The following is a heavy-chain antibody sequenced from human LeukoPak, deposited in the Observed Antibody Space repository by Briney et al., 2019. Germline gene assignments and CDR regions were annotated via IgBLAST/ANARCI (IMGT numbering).Heavy chain of an antibody. V-gene: IGHV4-59*01. CDR1: GGSISSYY. J-gene: IGHJ4*02. CDR2: IYYSGST. D-gene: IGHD3-22*01. CDR3: ARDYYGTFDY. Sequence: SETLSLTCTVSGGSISSYYWSWIRQPPGKGLEWIGYIYYSGSTNYNPSLKSRVTISVDTSKNQFSLKLSSVTAADAAVYYCARDYYGTFDYWGQGTLVTVSS.